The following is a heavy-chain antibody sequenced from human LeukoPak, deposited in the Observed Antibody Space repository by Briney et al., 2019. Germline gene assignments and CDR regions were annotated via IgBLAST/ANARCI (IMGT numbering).Heavy chain of an antibody. Sequence: PSETLSLTCTVSGDSVTTTNFYWGWIRQAPGKGLEWIGSLYYGVNTYYKPSLKSRVTISVDTSLNQFSLILTSVTAADTGVYYCARLRVQQLASSCYTDVWGKGTTVTVSS. CDR3: ARLRVQQLASSCYTDV. J-gene: IGHJ6*03. V-gene: IGHV4-39*01. CDR1: GDSVTTTNFY. CDR2: LYYGVNT. D-gene: IGHD6-13*01.